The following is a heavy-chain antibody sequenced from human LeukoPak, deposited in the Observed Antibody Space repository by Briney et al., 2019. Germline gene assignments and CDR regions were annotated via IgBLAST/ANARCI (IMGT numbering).Heavy chain of an antibody. Sequence: PGGSLRLSCAASGFTFSSYGMHWVRQAPGKGLEWVAVIWYDGSKKYYADSVKGRFTISRDNSKNTLYLQMNSLRAEDTAVYYCAKDLEVWIQLWEAAFDIWGQGTVVTVSS. V-gene: IGHV3-33*06. J-gene: IGHJ3*02. CDR1: GFTFSSYG. CDR2: IWYDGSKK. D-gene: IGHD5-18*01. CDR3: AKDLEVWIQLWEAAFDI.